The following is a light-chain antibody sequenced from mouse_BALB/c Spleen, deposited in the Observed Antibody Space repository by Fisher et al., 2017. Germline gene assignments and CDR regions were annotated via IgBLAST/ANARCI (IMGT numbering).Light chain of an antibody. CDR1: SSVSY. CDR3: QQWSSNPRT. Sequence: IVITQTPAIMSASLGERVTMTCTASSSVSYMHWYQQKSGTSPKRWIYDTSKLASGVPARFSGSGSGTSYSLTISSMEAEDAAIYYCQQWSSNPRTFGGGTKLEIK. J-gene: IGKJ1*01. V-gene: IGKV4-59*01. CDR2: DTS.